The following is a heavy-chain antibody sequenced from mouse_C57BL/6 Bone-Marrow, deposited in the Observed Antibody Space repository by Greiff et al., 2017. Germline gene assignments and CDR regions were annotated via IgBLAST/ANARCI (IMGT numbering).Heavy chain of an antibody. V-gene: IGHV1-78*01. CDR3: ATYDYDWFAY. CDR1: GYTFTDYT. J-gene: IGHJ3*01. CDR2: IYPRDGST. D-gene: IGHD2-4*01. Sequence: QVQLQQSDAELVKPGASVKISCKASGYTFTDYTMHWVKQRPEQGLEWIGNIYPRDGSTKYNEKFKGKATLTVDKSSSTAYMQLNSLTSEDSAVYFCATYDYDWFAYWGPGTLVTLSA.